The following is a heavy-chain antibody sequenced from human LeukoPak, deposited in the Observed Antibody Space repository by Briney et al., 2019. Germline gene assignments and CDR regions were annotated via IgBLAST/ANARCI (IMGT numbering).Heavy chain of an antibody. Sequence: GASVKVSCKASGGTFSSYAISWVRQAPAQGLEWMGRIIPILGIANYAQKFQGRVTITADKSTSTAYMELSSLRSEDTAVYYCARGVVRYQLLLLDYWGQGTLVTVSS. J-gene: IGHJ4*02. D-gene: IGHD2-2*01. CDR2: IIPILGIA. CDR3: ARGVVRYQLLLLDY. V-gene: IGHV1-69*04. CDR1: GGTFSSYA.